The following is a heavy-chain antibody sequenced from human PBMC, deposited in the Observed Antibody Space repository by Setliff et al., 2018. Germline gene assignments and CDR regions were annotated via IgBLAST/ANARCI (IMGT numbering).Heavy chain of an antibody. CDR1: GGSISSHY. D-gene: IGHD5-18*01. V-gene: IGHV4-59*11. CDR2: IYYSGST. J-gene: IGHJ4*02. CDR3: ARDLGYSYGIYYFDY. Sequence: ETLSLTCTVSGGSISSHYWSWIRQPPGKGLEWIGSIYYSGSTNYNPSLKSRVTISVDTSKNQFSLQLSSVTAADTAVYYCARDLGYSYGIYYFDYWGQGTLVTVSS.